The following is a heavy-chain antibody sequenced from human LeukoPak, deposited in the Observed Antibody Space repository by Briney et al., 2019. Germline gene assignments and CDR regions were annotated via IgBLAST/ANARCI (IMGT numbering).Heavy chain of an antibody. CDR2: ISGSGGST. D-gene: IGHD6-6*01. CDR3: AKDLLTRSSSRGSLD. Sequence: GGSLRLSCAASGFTFSNAWMSWVRQAPGKGLEWVSAISGSGGSTYYADSVKGRFTISRDNSKNTLYLQMNSLRAEDTAVYYCAKDLLTRSSSRGSLDWGQGTLVTVSS. CDR1: GFTFSNAW. J-gene: IGHJ4*02. V-gene: IGHV3-23*01.